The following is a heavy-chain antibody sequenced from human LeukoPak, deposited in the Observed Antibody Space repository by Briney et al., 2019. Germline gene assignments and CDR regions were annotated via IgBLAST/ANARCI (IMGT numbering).Heavy chain of an antibody. D-gene: IGHD2-15*01. CDR3: ARGENIVVVVAARWFDP. CDR2: IYYSGST. V-gene: IGHV4-31*02. J-gene: IGHJ5*02. Sequence: SWIRQHPGKGLEWIGYIYYSGSTYYNPSLKSRVTISVDTSKNQFSLKLSSVTAADTAVYYCARGENIVVVVAARWFDPWGQGTLVTVSS.